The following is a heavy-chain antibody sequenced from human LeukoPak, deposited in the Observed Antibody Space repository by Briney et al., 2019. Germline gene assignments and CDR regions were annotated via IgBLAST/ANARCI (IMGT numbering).Heavy chain of an antibody. D-gene: IGHD5/OR15-5a*01. CDR3: ATARSVYYFDY. J-gene: IGHJ4*02. CDR1: GYTFTSYG. Sequence: ASVKVSCKASGYTFTSYGISWVRQATGQGLEWMGWMNPNSGNTGYAQKFQGRVTMTRNTSISTAYMELSSLRSEDTAVYYCATARSVYYFDYWGQGTLVTVSS. V-gene: IGHV1-8*02. CDR2: MNPNSGNT.